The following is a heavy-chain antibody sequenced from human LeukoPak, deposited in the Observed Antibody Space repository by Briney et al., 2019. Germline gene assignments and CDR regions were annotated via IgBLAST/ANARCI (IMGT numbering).Heavy chain of an antibody. CDR3: ARDEYYDSSGYWYFQH. Sequence: PSETLSLTCTVSGGSISSYYWSWIRQPAGKGLEWIGRIYTSGSTNYNPSLKSRVTMSVDTSKNQFSLKLSSVTAADTAVYYCARDEYYDSSGYWYFQHWGQGTLVTVSS. D-gene: IGHD3-22*01. V-gene: IGHV4-4*07. CDR2: IYTSGST. J-gene: IGHJ1*01. CDR1: GGSISSYY.